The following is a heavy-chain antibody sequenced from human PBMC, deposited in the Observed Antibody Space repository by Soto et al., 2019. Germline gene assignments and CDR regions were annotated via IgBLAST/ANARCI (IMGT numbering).Heavy chain of an antibody. V-gene: IGHV3-11*06. J-gene: IGHJ6*02. CDR2: ISSSSSYT. Sequence: GGSLNLSSAASGFPFSYYYMRWHRPAQGKGLEWVSYISSSSSYTNYADSVKGRFTISRDNAKNSLYLQMNSLRAEDTAVYYCARVMAERGYNWNDGPPTRRYYYYYGMDVWGQGTTVTVSS. CDR1: GFPFSYYY. D-gene: IGHD1-20*01. CDR3: ARVMAERGYNWNDGPPTRRYYYYYGMDV.